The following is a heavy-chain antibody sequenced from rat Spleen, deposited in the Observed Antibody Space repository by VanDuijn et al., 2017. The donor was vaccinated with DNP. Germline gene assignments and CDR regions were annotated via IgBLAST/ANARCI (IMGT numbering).Heavy chain of an antibody. V-gene: IGHV1-43*01. Sequence: QVQLQQSGAELAKPGSSVKISCKASGYTFTTYYISWIKQTTGQGLEYIGYFNTGSGNTNYNEKFKGKATLTVDTSSNTAFMQLSSLTPDDSAVYYCARHGRVTTVATYWYFDFWGPGTMVTVSS. CDR3: ARHGRVTTVATYWYFDF. D-gene: IGHD1-3*01. CDR1: GYTFTTYY. J-gene: IGHJ1*01. CDR2: FNTGSGNT.